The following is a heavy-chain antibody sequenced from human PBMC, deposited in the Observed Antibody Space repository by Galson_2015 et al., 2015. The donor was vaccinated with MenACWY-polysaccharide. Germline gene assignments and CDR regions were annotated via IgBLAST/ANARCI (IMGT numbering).Heavy chain of an antibody. CDR3: ARDPLDSSGYTRGSVFDL. Sequence: SLILSCAASGCTFRSFWMSWVRQAPGNGLEWMVIIKDDGSEENYGASFQGRVSISADTATNSVYLQMNSLRSQDTAVYYCARDPLDSSGYTRGSVFDLWGRGTLVTVSS. D-gene: IGHD3-22*01. J-gene: IGHJ2*01. CDR1: GCTFRSFW. V-gene: IGHV3-7*01. CDR2: IKDDGSEE.